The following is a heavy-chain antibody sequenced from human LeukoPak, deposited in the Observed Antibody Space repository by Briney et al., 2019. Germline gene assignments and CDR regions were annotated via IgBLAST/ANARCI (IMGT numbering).Heavy chain of an antibody. CDR3: ARFDYYDSSGYYAYYFDY. Sequence: SETLSLTCTVSGGSISSSSYYWGWIRQPPGKGLEWIGRLYYSGSTYYNPSLKSRVTISVDTSKNQFSLKLSSVTAADTAVYYCARFDYYDSSGYYAYYFDYWGQGTLVTVSS. V-gene: IGHV4-39*01. D-gene: IGHD3-22*01. J-gene: IGHJ4*02. CDR2: LYYSGST. CDR1: GGSISSSSYY.